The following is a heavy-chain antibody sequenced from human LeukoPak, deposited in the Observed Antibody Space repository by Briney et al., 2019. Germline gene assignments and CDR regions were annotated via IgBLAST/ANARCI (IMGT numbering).Heavy chain of an antibody. Sequence: PSETLSLTCTVSGGSISNSNYYWGWVRQPPGKGLEWIGTIYYSGNTYYTPSLKSRVTISVDTSKNQFSLRLSSVTAADTAVYYCARGFRVRGVRHPYMDVWGKGTTVTVSS. V-gene: IGHV4-39*07. CDR2: IYYSGNT. D-gene: IGHD3-10*01. CDR1: GGSISNSNYY. CDR3: ARGFRVRGVRHPYMDV. J-gene: IGHJ6*03.